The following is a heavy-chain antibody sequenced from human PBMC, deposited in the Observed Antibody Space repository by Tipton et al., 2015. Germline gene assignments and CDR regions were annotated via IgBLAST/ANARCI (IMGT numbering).Heavy chain of an antibody. D-gene: IGHD6-25*01. CDR1: GGSFSGNY. CDR2: INHSGST. Sequence: TLSLTCAVYGGSFSGNYWNWIRQPPGKGLEWIGEINHSGSTNYNPSLKSRVTISLDTSKNQFSLRLSSVTAADTAVYFCARADAALDYWGQGTLVTVSS. J-gene: IGHJ4*02. V-gene: IGHV4-34*01. CDR3: ARADAALDY.